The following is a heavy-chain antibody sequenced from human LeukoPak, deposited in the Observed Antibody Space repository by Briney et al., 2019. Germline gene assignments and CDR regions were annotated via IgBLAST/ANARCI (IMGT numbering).Heavy chain of an antibody. CDR3: ARSDYCGGDCYVSH. D-gene: IGHD2-21*01. V-gene: IGHV4-4*02. J-gene: IGHJ1*01. CDR2: IYHSGST. CDR1: GGSGGSISSSNY. Sequence: PSGTLSLTCAVSGGSGGSISSSNYWSWVRQPPGKGLEWIGEIYHSGSTNYNPSLKSRVTISVDSSKNQFSLRLTSVTAADTAVYYCARSDYCGGDCYVSHWGQGTLVTVSS.